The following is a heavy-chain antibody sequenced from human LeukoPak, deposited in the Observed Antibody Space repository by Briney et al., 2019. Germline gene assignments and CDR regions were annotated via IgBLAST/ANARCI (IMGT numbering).Heavy chain of an antibody. CDR2: IYHSGST. D-gene: IGHD6-19*01. CDR1: GGSISSSNW. V-gene: IGHV4-4*02. CDR3: ARGSVVAGSPYYYYYGMDV. Sequence: SGTLSVTCAVSGGSISSSNWWSWVRQPPGKGLEWIGEIYHSGSTNYNPSLKSRVTISVDKSKNQFSLKLSSVTAADTAVYYCARGSVVAGSPYYYYYGMDVWGQGTTVTVSS. J-gene: IGHJ6*02.